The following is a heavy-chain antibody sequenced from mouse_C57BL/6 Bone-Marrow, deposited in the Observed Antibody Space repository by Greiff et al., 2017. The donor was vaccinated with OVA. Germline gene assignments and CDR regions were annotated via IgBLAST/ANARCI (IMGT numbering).Heavy chain of an antibody. CDR2: IHPSDSDT. V-gene: IGHV1-74*01. CDR3: AIRDGYYDYFDY. Sequence: VKLQQPGAELVKPGASVKVSCKASGYTFTSYWMHWVKQRPGQGLEWIGRIHPSDSDTNYNQKFKGKATLTVDKSYSTAYMQLSSLTSEDSSVYYCAIRDGYYDYFDYWGQGTTLTVSS. J-gene: IGHJ2*01. D-gene: IGHD2-3*01. CDR1: GYTFTSYW.